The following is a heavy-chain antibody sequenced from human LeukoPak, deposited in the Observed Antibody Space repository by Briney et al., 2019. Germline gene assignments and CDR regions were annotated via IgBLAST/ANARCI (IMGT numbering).Heavy chain of an antibody. CDR1: GFTFTGHY. CDR3: ARDHNWGPDY. V-gene: IGHV1-2*02. Sequence: ASMKVSCKTSGFTFTGHYMHWLRQAPGQGLEWMGWINANTGVTHYAVKFQGRVTITRDTSISTVYMDLSSLQSDDTAVYYCARDHNWGPDYWGQGTLVLVSS. CDR2: INANTGVT. D-gene: IGHD7-27*01. J-gene: IGHJ4*02.